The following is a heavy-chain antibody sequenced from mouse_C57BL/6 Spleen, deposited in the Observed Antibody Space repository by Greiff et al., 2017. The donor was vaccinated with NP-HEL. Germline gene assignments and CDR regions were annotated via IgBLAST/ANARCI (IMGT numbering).Heavy chain of an antibody. CDR1: GYTFTSYG. J-gene: IGHJ2*01. CDR2: IYPRSGNT. Sequence: VQLQQSGAELARPGASVKLSCKASGYTFTSYGISWVKQRTGQGLEWIGEIYPRSGNTYYNEKFKGKATLTADKSSSTAYMELRSLTSEDAAVYLCARWIWEGERCDYWGQGTTLTVSS. D-gene: IGHD4-1*01. CDR3: ARWIWEGERCDY. V-gene: IGHV1-81*01.